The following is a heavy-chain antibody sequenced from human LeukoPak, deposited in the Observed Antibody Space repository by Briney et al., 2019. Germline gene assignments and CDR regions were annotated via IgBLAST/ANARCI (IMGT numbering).Heavy chain of an antibody. Sequence: SETLSHTCTVSGDSIGGFYWSWVRQPPGKGLEYIGYVYNNKLNYNPSLKSRVTISADASKNQFSLRLSSVTAADTAVYYCARLPALWGQGTLVTVSS. D-gene: IGHD2-2*01. CDR1: GDSIGGFY. J-gene: IGHJ4*02. CDR2: VYNNKL. CDR3: ARLPAL. V-gene: IGHV4-59*01.